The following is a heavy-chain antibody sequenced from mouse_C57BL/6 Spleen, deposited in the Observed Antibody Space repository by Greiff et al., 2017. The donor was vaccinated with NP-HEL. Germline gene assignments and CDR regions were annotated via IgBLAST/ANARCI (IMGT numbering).Heavy chain of an antibody. CDR2: INYDGSST. V-gene: IGHV5-16*01. CDR3: ARGGDGYYGGFAY. J-gene: IGHJ3*01. Sequence: EVKLMESEGGLVQPGSSMKLSCTASGFTFSDYYMAWVRQVPEKGLEWVANINYDGSSTYYLDSLKSRFIISRDNAKNILYLQMSSLKSEDTATYYCARGGDGYYGGFAYWGQGTLVTVSA. D-gene: IGHD2-3*01. CDR1: GFTFSDYY.